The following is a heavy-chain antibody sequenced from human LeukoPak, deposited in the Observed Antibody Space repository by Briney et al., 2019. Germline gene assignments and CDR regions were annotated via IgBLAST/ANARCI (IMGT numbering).Heavy chain of an antibody. CDR1: GFTFNSY. D-gene: IGHD5-24*01. J-gene: IGHJ4*02. CDR3: TRGSDGEYDS. CDR2: INHSGST. Sequence: GSLRLSCAASGFTFNSYWSWIRQPPGKGLEWIEEINHSGSTNYNPSLKSRVTISVDTSKNQFSLKLSSVTAADTAVYYCTRGSDGEYDSWGQGTLVTVSS. V-gene: IGHV4-34*01.